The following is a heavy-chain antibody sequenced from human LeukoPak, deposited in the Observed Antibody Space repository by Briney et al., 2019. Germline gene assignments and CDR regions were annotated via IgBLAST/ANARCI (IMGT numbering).Heavy chain of an antibody. D-gene: IGHD2-15*01. CDR1: GFTFSSYE. Sequence: QAGGSLRLSCAASGFTFSSYEMHWVRQAPGKGPEWVSYIKNGGSIIYYADSVKGRFTISRDDAKSSLYLQMNTLRAEDTAIYYCARETQYCSGGTCYSGLDYWGQGTLVTVSS. J-gene: IGHJ4*02. V-gene: IGHV3-48*03. CDR3: ARETQYCSGGTCYSGLDY. CDR2: IKNGGSII.